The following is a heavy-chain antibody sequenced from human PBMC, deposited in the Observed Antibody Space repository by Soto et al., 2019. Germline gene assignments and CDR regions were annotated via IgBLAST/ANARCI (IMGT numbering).Heavy chain of an antibody. D-gene: IGHD1-26*01. CDR2: IYYSGST. V-gene: IGHV4-59*08. J-gene: IGHJ6*03. Sequence: PSETLSLTCTVSGGSISSYYWSWIRQPPGKGLEWIGYIYYSGSTNYSPSLKSRVTVSVDTSKNQFSLKLSSVTAADTAVYYCARMGRSKGFYYKDVWGKGTTVTVSS. CDR1: GGSISSYY. CDR3: ARMGRSKGFYYKDV.